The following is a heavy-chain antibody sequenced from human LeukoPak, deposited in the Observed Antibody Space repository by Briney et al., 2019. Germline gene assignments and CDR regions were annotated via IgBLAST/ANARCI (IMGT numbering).Heavy chain of an antibody. CDR2: ISTGSSTT. CDR1: EFAFSTYN. D-gene: IGHD4-23*01. Sequence: GGTLRLSCAASEFAFSTYNMNWVRQAPGKGLEWVSYISTGSSTTYYADSVKGRFTISRDNVENSLYLQMNSLRDEDTAVYYCARVAAGYSVNYFDYWGQGTLVTVSS. J-gene: IGHJ4*02. V-gene: IGHV3-48*02. CDR3: ARVAAGYSVNYFDY.